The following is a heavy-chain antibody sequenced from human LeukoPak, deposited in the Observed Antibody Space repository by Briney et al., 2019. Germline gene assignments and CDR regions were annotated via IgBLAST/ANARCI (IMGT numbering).Heavy chain of an antibody. J-gene: IGHJ3*02. V-gene: IGHV4-59*01. CDR1: GGSISSYY. CDR3: ARYYYDSSGYYKEGTDI. CDR2: IYYSGST. Sequence: SETLSLTCTVSGGSISSYYWSWIRQPPGKGLEWIGYIYYSGSTNYNPSLKSRVTISVDTSKNQFSLKLSSVTAADTAVYYCARYYYDSSGYYKEGTDIWGQGTMVTVSS. D-gene: IGHD3-22*01.